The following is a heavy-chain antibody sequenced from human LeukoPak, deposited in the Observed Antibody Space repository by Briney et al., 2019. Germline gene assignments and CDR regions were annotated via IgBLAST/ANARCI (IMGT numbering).Heavy chain of an antibody. D-gene: IGHD6-19*01. CDR3: ARDWSIAVAGTRSFDY. V-gene: IGHV3-74*03. CDR2: ISSDGSSA. CDR1: GFTFSTYW. Sequence: GGSLRLSCAASGFTFSTYWMDWVRQAQGKGLVWVSRISSDGSSAAYAASVRGRFTISRDNAQNTLYLQMNSLRAEDTAVYYCARDWSIAVAGTRSFDYWGQGTLVTVSS. J-gene: IGHJ4*02.